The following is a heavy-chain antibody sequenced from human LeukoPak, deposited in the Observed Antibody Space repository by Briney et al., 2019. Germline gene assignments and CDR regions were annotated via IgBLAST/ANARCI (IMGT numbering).Heavy chain of an antibody. J-gene: IGHJ4*02. Sequence: GGSLRLSCAASGFTFSSYEMNWVRQAPGKGLEWVSYISSSGSTIYYADSVKGRFTISRDNAKNSLYLQMNSLRAEDTAVYYCARAPPDMGFDYWGQGTLVTVSS. CDR2: ISSSGSTI. CDR3: ARAPPDMGFDY. V-gene: IGHV3-48*03. D-gene: IGHD1-14*01. CDR1: GFTFSSYE.